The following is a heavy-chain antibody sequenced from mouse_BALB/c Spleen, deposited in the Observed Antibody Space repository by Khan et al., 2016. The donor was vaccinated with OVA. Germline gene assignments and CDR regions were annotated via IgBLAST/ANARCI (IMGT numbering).Heavy chain of an antibody. Sequence: QVQLQQSGAELVRPGSSVKISCKASGYSFSRSWMNWVKQRPGQGLEWIGQSYPGNGDTNYNEKFKGKVILTVDKSSSTAYMQLNSLTPEDSAVYYCARWGGGDFSFWGPGTLVTVSA. CDR2: SYPGNGDT. V-gene: IGHV1-80*01. J-gene: IGHJ3*01. D-gene: IGHD1-1*02. CDR1: GYSFSRSW. CDR3: ARWGGGDFSF.